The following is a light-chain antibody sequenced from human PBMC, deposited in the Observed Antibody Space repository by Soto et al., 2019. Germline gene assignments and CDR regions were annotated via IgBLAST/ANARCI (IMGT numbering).Light chain of an antibody. CDR2: EVS. J-gene: IGLJ2*01. CDR1: SSDVGGYNY. V-gene: IGLV2-23*02. Sequence: QSALTQPASVSGSPGQSITISCTGTSSDVGGYNYVSWYQQHPGKAPKLMIYEVSNRPSGVSNRFSGSKSGNTASLTISGLRAEDEANYHCCSYAGNRIFIFGGGTKVTVL. CDR3: CSYAGNRIFI.